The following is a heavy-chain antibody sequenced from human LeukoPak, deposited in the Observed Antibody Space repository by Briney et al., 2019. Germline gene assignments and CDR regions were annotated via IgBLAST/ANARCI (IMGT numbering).Heavy chain of an antibody. J-gene: IGHJ4*02. CDR2: IYSGGST. CDR1: GFTVSGNY. Sequence: GGSLRLACAASGFTVSGNYMSWVRQAPGKGLEWVSVIYSGGSTYYADSVKGRFTISRDNSKNTLSLQMNSLRAEDTAVYYCARAGFLTGYFLDYWGQGTLVTVSS. CDR3: ARAGFLTGYFLDY. V-gene: IGHV3-66*01. D-gene: IGHD3-9*01.